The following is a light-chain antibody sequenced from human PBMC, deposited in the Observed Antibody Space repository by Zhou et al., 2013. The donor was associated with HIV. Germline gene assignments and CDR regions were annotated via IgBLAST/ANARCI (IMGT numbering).Light chain of an antibody. V-gene: IGKV1-39*01. CDR2: TAS. J-gene: IGKJ3*01. CDR1: QSISIY. Sequence: DIQMTQSPSSLSASVGDRVTITCRTSQSISIYLNWYQQRPGKAPKLLIYTASSLQSGVPSRFSGSGYGTDFTLTISSLQPEDFATYYCQQSYSTPFTFGPGTKVDIK. CDR3: QQSYSTPFT.